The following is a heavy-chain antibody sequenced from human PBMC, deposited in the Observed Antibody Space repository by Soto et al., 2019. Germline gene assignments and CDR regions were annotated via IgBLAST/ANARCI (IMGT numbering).Heavy chain of an antibody. Sequence: GGSLRLCFAASGFSFSSYRMNGVRQATGKGLEWVSYISSSSSSMYYAGSVKGRLSISRDNAQNALFLKMNSLTEEDTALYYCARDSKYCSGGSCYYGMDVWGQGTTVTVSS. V-gene: IGHV3-48*02. J-gene: IGHJ6*02. CDR1: GFSFSSYR. CDR3: ARDSKYCSGGSCYYGMDV. D-gene: IGHD2-15*01. CDR2: ISSSSSSM.